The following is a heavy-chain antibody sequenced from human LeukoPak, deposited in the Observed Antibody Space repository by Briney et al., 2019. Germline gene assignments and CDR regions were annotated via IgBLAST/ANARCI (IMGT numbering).Heavy chain of an antibody. V-gene: IGHV3-30*01. CDR3: ARGPGPIAGAKNPFDI. CDR2: ISYDGSNK. CDR1: GFTFSAYA. D-gene: IGHD1-26*01. Sequence: GGSLRLSCAASGFTFSAYAMHWVRQAPSKGLEWVAVISYDGSNKYYADSVKGRFTISGDKSKDTLYLQMNSLRPEDTAVYYCARGPGPIAGAKNPFDIWGQGTMVTVSS. J-gene: IGHJ3*02.